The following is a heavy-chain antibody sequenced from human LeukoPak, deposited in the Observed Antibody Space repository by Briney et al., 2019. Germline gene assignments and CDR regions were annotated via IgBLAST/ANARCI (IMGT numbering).Heavy chain of an antibody. CDR1: GDSISSYY. CDR3: ARGRGWLQSTPFDY. V-gene: IGHV4-59*01. D-gene: IGHD5-24*01. CDR2: IYYSGST. Sequence: SETLSLTCTVSGDSISSYYWSWIRQPPGKGLEWIGYIYYSGSTNYNPSLKSRVTTSVDTSKNQFSLKLSSVTAADTAVYYCARGRGWLQSTPFDYWGQGTLVTVSS. J-gene: IGHJ4*02.